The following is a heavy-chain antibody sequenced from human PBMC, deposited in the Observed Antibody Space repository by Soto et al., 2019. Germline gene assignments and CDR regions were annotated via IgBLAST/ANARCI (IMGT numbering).Heavy chain of an antibody. CDR3: ARSGSDWFSDY. J-gene: IGHJ4*02. CDR1: GYSFTSYW. V-gene: IGHV5-10-1*01. CDR2: IYPTDSYT. D-gene: IGHD6-19*01. Sequence: PGESLKISCKGSGYSFTSYWIGWVRQMPGKGLEWMGIIYPTDSYTDYSPSFQGHVTISADKSITTAYLQWSSLKASDTAIYYCARSGSDWFSDYWGQGTLVTVSS.